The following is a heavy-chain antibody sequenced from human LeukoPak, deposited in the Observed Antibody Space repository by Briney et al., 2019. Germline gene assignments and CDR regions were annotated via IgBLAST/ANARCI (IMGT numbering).Heavy chain of an antibody. CDR2: IYYSGTT. CDR1: GGSISSSSYY. CDR3: ASLWGYSYGYTDY. Sequence: PSETLSLTCTVSGGSISSSSYYWGWIRQPPGKGLEWIGSIYYSGTTYYNPSLKSRDTISVDTSKNQFSLKLSSVTAADTAVYYCASLWGYSYGYTDYWGQGTLVTVSS. D-gene: IGHD5-18*01. J-gene: IGHJ4*02. V-gene: IGHV4-39*07.